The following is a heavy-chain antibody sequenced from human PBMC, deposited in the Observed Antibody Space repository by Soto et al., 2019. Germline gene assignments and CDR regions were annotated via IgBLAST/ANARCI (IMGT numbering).Heavy chain of an antibody. D-gene: IGHD6-13*01. V-gene: IGHV4-4*07. Sequence: PSETLSLTCTVSGGSISSYYWSWIRQPAGQGLEWIGRIYTSGSTNYNPSLKSRVTMSVDTSKNQFSLKLSSVTAADTAVYYCAREPPTIAAAGRDTFDYWGQGTLVTVSS. J-gene: IGHJ4*02. CDR2: IYTSGST. CDR3: AREPPTIAAAGRDTFDY. CDR1: GGSISSYY.